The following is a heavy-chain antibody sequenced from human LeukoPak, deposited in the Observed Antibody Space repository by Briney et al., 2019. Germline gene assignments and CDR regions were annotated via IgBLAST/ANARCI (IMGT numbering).Heavy chain of an antibody. D-gene: IGHD3-22*01. J-gene: IGHJ4*02. CDR2: IYHSGST. V-gene: IGHV4-38-2*02. CDR3: ARDTHFYHSNDYHY. CDR1: GYSISSGYY. Sequence: SETLSLTCTVSGYSISSGYYWGWIRQPPGKGLECIANIYHSGSTYYNPSLQSRVTMSVDTSKNQFSLKLSSVTAADTAVYYCARDTHFYHSNDYHYWGQGTLVTVSS.